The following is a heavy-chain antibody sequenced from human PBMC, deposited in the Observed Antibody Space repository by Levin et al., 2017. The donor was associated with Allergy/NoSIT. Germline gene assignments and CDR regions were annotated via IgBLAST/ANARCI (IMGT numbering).Heavy chain of an antibody. J-gene: IGHJ4*02. V-gene: IGHV3-49*04. D-gene: IGHD3-16*02. Sequence: PGGSLRLSCTGSGFTFGDYAMSWVRQAPGKGLEWVGLIRNKAHGGTTEYAASVKGRLTISRDDSKSIAYLQMNSLKTEDTAVYFCARGGPPNYEYNWGSYRDGYFDYWGQGTLVTVSS. CDR3: ARGGPPNYEYNWGSYRDGYFDY. CDR2: IRNKAHGGTT. CDR1: GFTFGDYA.